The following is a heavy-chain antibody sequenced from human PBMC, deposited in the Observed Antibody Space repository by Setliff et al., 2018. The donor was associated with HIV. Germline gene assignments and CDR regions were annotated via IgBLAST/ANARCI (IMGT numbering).Heavy chain of an antibody. J-gene: IGHJ3*02. D-gene: IGHD1-1*01. V-gene: IGHV3-74*01. Sequence: GGSLRLSCTASGFTLSGHWMHWVRQVPGKGLEWVSRINSDATSTSYAEFVKGRFTISRDNAKNTMYLQMDSLTAEDTAVYYCVTLTTVVSFWAFDIWGQGSMVTVSS. CDR1: GFTLSGHW. CDR2: INSDATST. CDR3: VTLTTVVSFWAFDI.